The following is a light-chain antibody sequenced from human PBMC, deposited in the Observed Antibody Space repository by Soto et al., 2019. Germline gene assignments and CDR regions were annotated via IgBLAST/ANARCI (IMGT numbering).Light chain of an antibody. CDR2: KAS. J-gene: IGKJ2*01. V-gene: IGKV1-5*03. CDR3: QQYDTYFRT. Sequence: DIQMTQSPSTLSASVGDRVTITCRASQSISGWLAWYQQKPGKAPKLLIYKASSLESGVPSRFRGSGSGTEFTLTISSLQPDDFATDYCQQYDTYFRTFVQGTKLEIK. CDR1: QSISGW.